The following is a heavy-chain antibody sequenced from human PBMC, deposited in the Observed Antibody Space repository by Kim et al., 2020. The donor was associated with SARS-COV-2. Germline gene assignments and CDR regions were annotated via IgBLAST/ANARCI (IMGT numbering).Heavy chain of an antibody. D-gene: IGHD1-26*01. CDR1: GFAFSSYT. CDR2: ISASGTYI. V-gene: IGHV3-21*06. CDR3: SGSPPDYYGMDA. Sequence: GGSLRLSCAASGFAFSSYTMNWVRQAPGKGLEWVSSISASGTYIHYADSVKGRFTISRDNAKNSLFLQMNSLRVEDRAMYYCSGSPPDYYGMDAWGQGTT. J-gene: IGHJ6*02.